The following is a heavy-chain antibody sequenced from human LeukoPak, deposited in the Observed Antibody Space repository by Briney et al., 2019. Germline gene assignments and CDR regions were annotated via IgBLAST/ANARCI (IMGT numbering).Heavy chain of an antibody. V-gene: IGHV1-8*01. CDR3: ARIYCSGGSCYSHPYYYYGMDV. CDR2: MNPNSGNT. J-gene: IGHJ6*02. CDR1: GYTFTSYD. D-gene: IGHD2-15*01. Sequence: ASVKVSCKASGYTFTSYDINWVRHATGQGLEWMGQMNPNSGNTGYAQKFQGRVTMTRNTSISTAYMELSSLISEDTAVYYCARIYCSGGSCYSHPYYYYGMDVWGQGTTVTVSS.